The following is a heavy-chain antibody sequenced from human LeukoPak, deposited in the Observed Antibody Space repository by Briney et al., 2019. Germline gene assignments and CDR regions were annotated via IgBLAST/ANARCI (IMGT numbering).Heavy chain of an antibody. CDR2: MNPNSGNT. CDR3: ARKIPGRRWLPSDS. Sequence: ASVKVSCTASGYTFSSYDINWVRQATGQGLEWMGWMNPNSGNTGYPQKFQGRVTMTRNTSISAAYLELSSLRSEDTAVYYCARKIPGRRWLPSDSWGQGTLVTVS. J-gene: IGHJ4*02. CDR1: GYTFSSYD. D-gene: IGHD5-24*01. V-gene: IGHV1-8*01.